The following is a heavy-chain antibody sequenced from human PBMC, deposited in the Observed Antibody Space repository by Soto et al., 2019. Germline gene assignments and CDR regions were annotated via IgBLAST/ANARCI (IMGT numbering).Heavy chain of an antibody. V-gene: IGHV1-2*04. CDR3: AREYSGSCRDAFDI. J-gene: IGHJ3*02. D-gene: IGHD1-26*01. CDR2: INPNSGGT. CDR1: GYTFTGYY. Sequence: GASVKVSCKASGYTFTGYYMHWVRQAPGQGLEWMGWINPNSGGTNYAQKFQGWVTMTRDTSISTAYMELSRLRSDDTAVYYCAREYSGSCRDAFDIWGQGTMVTVSS.